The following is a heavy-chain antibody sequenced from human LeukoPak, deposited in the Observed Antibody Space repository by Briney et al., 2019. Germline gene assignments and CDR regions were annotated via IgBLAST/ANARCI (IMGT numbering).Heavy chain of an antibody. V-gene: IGHV3-21*06. D-gene: IGHD3-22*01. CDR3: ARIYDSSGYDDALDI. J-gene: IGHJ3*02. CDR1: GFTFSSYT. CDR2: ISSSSSYI. Sequence: GGSLRLSCAASGFTFSSYTMNWVRQAPGKGLEWVSSISSSSSYIYYADSVKGRFTISRDNAKSSLYLQMNSLRTDDTAVYYCARIYDSSGYDDALDIWGQGTMVTVSS.